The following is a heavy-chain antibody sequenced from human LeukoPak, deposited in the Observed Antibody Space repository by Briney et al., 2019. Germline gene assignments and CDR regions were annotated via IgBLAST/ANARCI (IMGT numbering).Heavy chain of an antibody. CDR3: ASRILDYMDV. V-gene: IGHV3-48*03. D-gene: IGHD3-9*01. J-gene: IGHJ6*02. CDR2: VSSSGGII. CDR1: GFTFSSYE. Sequence: GSLRLSCAASGFTFSSYEMNWVRRAPGKGLEWVSFVSSSGGIIYYADSVKGRFTISRDNAKNSLYLQMNRLRAEDTAVYYCASRILDYMDVWGQGTTVTVSS.